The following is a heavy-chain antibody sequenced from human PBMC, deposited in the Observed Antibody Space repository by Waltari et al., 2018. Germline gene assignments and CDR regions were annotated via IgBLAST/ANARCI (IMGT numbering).Heavy chain of an antibody. V-gene: IGHV4-38-2*02. Sequence: QVQLQESGPGLVKPSETLSLTCTVSGSSIRRGYSWAWIRQPPGKGLEWIGSLYHSGSTYYNPSLKSRVTISVDTSKNQFALKLSSVTAADTAVYYCARIRSGFAFDIWGQGTMVTVSS. CDR3: ARIRSGFAFDI. CDR1: GSSIRRGYS. D-gene: IGHD3-3*01. J-gene: IGHJ3*02. CDR2: LYHSGST.